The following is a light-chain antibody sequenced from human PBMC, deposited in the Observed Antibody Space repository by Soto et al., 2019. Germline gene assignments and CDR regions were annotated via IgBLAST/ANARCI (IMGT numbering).Light chain of an antibody. CDR3: LQDYNYPRT. J-gene: IGKJ1*01. CDR2: GAS. Sequence: AIAMPQSPSSMSAAVGEIFTISCRASQGIGNELGWYQQKPGKAPKLLIYGASRLQSGVPSRFSGSGSGTNFTLAISSLQPEDFATYFCLQDYNYPRTLGQATKVDI. CDR1: QGIGNE. V-gene: IGKV1-6*01.